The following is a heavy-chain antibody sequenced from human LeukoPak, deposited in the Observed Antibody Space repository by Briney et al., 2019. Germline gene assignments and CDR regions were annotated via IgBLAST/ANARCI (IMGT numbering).Heavy chain of an antibody. V-gene: IGHV4-59*01. CDR3: AREVRIAAAGANYFDY. J-gene: IGHJ4*02. D-gene: IGHD6-13*01. CDR2: IYYSGST. Sequence: SETLSVTCTVSGGSISGYYWSWIRQPPGKGVEWIGYIYYSGSTNYNPSLKSRVTISVDTSKNQFSRKLSSVTGADTAVYYCAREVRIAAAGANYFDYWGQGTLVTVSS. CDR1: GGSISGYY.